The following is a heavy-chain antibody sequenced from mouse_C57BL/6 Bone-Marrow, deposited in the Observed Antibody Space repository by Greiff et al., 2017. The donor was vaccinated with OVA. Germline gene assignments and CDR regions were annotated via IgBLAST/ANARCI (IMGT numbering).Heavy chain of an antibody. Sequence: QVHVKQPGAELVKPGASVKMSCKASGYTFTSYWITWVKRRPGQGLEWIGDIYPGSGSTNYNEKFKSKATLTVDTSSSTAYMQLSSLTSEDSAVYYCVTYYSNCDYWGQGTTLTVSS. J-gene: IGHJ2*01. CDR2: IYPGSGST. CDR1: GYTFTSYW. CDR3: VTYYSNCDY. V-gene: IGHV1-55*01. D-gene: IGHD2-5*01.